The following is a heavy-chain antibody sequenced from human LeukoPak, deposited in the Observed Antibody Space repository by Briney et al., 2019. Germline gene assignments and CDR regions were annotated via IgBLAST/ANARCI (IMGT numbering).Heavy chain of an antibody. J-gene: IGHJ4*02. CDR2: IIPIFGTA. Sequence: SVKVSCKASGGTFSSYAISWVRQAPGQGLEWMGGIIPIFGTANYAQKFQGRVTITADESTSTAYMELSSLRSEDTAVYYCARGTRYGGNPVHFDYWGQGTLVTVSS. V-gene: IGHV1-69*01. D-gene: IGHD4-23*01. CDR1: GGTFSSYA. CDR3: ARGTRYGGNPVHFDY.